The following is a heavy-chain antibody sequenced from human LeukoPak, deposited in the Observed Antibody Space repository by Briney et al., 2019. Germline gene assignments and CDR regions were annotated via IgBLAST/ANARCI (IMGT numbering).Heavy chain of an antibody. CDR3: ARAGANPYCSGGSCYPTPFDY. D-gene: IGHD2-15*01. CDR2: ISAYNGNT. Sequence: GASVKVSCKASGYTFTSYGISWVRQAPGQGLEWMGWISAYNGNTNYAQKLQGRVTMTTDTSTSTAYMELRSLRSDDTAVYYCARAGANPYCSGGSCYPTPFDYWGQGTLVTVSS. J-gene: IGHJ4*02. CDR1: GYTFTSYG. V-gene: IGHV1-18*01.